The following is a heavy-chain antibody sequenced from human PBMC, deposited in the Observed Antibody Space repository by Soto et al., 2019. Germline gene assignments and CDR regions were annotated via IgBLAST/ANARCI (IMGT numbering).Heavy chain of an antibody. CDR2: IYYSGST. J-gene: IGHJ6*02. CDR3: ARDQKQXYFDWLTTYYYYYGMDV. D-gene: IGHD3-9*01. V-gene: IGHV4-31*03. Sequence: SETLSLTCTVSGGSISSGGYYWSWIRQHPGKGMEWIGYIYYSGSTYYNPSLKSRVTISVDTSKNQFSLKLSSVTAADTAVYYCARDQKQXYFDWLTTYYYYYGMDVWGPGTTVTVSS. CDR1: GGSISSGGYY.